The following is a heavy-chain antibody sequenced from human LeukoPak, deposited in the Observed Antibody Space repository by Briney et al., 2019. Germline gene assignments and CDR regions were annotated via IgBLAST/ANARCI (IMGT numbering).Heavy chain of an antibody. CDR1: GFTFSSYE. V-gene: IGHV3-48*03. D-gene: IGHD3-10*01. CDR3: ARTGSDSYYYYYYMDV. CDR2: ISSSGSTI. J-gene: IGHJ6*03. Sequence: GGSLRLSCAASGFTFSSYEMNWVRQAPGKGLEWVSYISSSGSTIYYADSVKGRFTISRDNAKNSLYLQMNSLRAEDTAVYYCARTGSDSYYYYYYMDVWGKGTTVTISS.